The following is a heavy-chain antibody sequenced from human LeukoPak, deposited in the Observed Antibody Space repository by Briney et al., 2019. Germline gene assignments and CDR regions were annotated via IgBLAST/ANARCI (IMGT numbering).Heavy chain of an antibody. CDR3: ARGYYDFWSGYYPASQANQYYFDY. Sequence: SETLSLTCTVSGYSISSDYYWGWIRQPPGKGLEWIGSIYHSGSTYYNPSLKSRVTISVDTSKNQFSLKLSSVTAADTAVYYCARGYYDFWSGYYPASQANQYYFDYWGQGTLVTVSS. V-gene: IGHV4-38-2*02. J-gene: IGHJ4*02. CDR2: IYHSGST. CDR1: GYSISSDYY. D-gene: IGHD3-3*01.